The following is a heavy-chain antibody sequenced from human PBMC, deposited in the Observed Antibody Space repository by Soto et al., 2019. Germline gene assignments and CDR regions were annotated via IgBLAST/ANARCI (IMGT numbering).Heavy chain of an antibody. CDR1: GVSIRSSSYY. CDR2: IYYSGST. V-gene: IGHV4-39*01. D-gene: IGHD3-22*01. CDR3: ARSDTPSSGLPPYYYYYGMDV. J-gene: IGHJ6*02. Sequence: QLQLQESGPGLVKPSDTLSLTCTVSGVSIRSSSYYWGWIRQPPGKGLEWIGSIYYSGSTYYNPSLDSRVTISVDTSKNQFSLELSSVAAADTAVYYRARSDTPSSGLPPYYYYYGMDVWGQGTTVIVSS.